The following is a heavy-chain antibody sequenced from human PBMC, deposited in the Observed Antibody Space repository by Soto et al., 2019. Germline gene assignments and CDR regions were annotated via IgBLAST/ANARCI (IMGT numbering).Heavy chain of an antibody. CDR2: IYYSGST. D-gene: IGHD3-16*02. V-gene: IGHV4-59*01. J-gene: IGHJ4*02. CDR1: GGSISSYY. CDR3: ARDGLSYPFDY. Sequence: PSETLSLTCTVSGGSISSYYWSWIRQPPGKGLEWIGYIYYSGSTNYNPSLKSRVTISVDTSKNQFSLKLSSVTAADTAVYYCARDGLSYPFDYWGQGTLVTVSS.